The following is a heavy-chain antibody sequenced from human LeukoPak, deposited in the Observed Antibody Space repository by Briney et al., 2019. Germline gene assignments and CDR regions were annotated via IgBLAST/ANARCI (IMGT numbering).Heavy chain of an antibody. V-gene: IGHV3-53*01. CDR1: GGTVSGYF. CDR3: AGRPVSGYYSYMDV. D-gene: IGHD1-14*01. CDR2: IYSGGST. J-gene: IGHJ6*03. Sequence: GGSLRLSCAASGGTVSGYFWSWVRQPPGQGLEWVSVIYSGGSTYYTPSLKGRFTISRDNSKNTLYLQMNSLTAADTAVYYCAGRPVSGYYSYMDVWGKGTTVTVSS.